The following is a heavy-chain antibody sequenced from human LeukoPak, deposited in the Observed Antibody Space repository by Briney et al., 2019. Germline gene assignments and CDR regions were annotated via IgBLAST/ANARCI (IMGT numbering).Heavy chain of an antibody. D-gene: IGHD2-2*02. J-gene: IGHJ4*02. V-gene: IGHV4-61*02. CDR1: GGSISSGSYY. CDR2: IYTSGST. CDR3: AREYQLLYGY. Sequence: PSETLSLTCTVSGGSISSGSYYWSWIRQPAGKGREWIGRIYTSGSTNYNPSLKSRVTISVDTSKNQFSLKLSSVTAADTAVYHCAREYQLLYGYWGQGTLVTVSS.